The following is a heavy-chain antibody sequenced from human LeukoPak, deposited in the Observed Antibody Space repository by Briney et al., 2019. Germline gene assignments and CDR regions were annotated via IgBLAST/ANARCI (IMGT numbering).Heavy chain of an antibody. D-gene: IGHD1-26*01. V-gene: IGHV1-3*01. Sequence: ASVKVSCKASGYTFAKYAIHWVRQAPGQRLEWMGWINAGNGNTRYSQKFQGGVTITRDTSASTAYMELSSLRSEDTAVYYCATDDHSGSYGVWIRWGQGTLVTVSS. CDR1: GYTFAKYA. J-gene: IGHJ1*01. CDR3: ATDDHSGSYGVWIR. CDR2: INAGNGNT.